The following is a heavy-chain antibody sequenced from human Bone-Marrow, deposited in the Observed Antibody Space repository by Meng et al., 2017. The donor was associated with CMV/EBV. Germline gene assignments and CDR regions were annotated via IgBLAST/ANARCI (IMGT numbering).Heavy chain of an antibody. Sequence: ASVKVSCKASGYTFTGYYMHWVRQAPGQGLEWMGWINPNSGGTNYAQKFQGRVTMTRDTSISTAYRELSRLRSDDTAVYYCARAGKITSYRFDPWGQGTLVTVSS. D-gene: IGHD2-2*01. CDR3: ARAGKITSYRFDP. CDR1: GYTFTGYY. V-gene: IGHV1-2*02. J-gene: IGHJ5*02. CDR2: INPNSGGT.